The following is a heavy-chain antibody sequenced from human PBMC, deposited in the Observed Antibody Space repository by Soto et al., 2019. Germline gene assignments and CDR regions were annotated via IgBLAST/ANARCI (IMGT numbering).Heavy chain of an antibody. D-gene: IGHD2-2*01. J-gene: IGHJ5*02. Sequence: GGSLRLSCAASGFTVSNTYMTWVRQPPGKGLECVSVIYTAGGTNYADSVKGRFIISRDNSKNTLYLQMNSLRAEDTAVYYCARALPVAKGGFDPWGQGTLVTVSS. CDR1: GFTVSNTY. CDR3: ARALPVAKGGFDP. V-gene: IGHV3-53*01. CDR2: IYTAGGT.